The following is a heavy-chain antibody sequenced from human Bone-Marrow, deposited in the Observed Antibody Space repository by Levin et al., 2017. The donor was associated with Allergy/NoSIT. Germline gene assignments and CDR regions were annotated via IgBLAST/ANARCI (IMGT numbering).Heavy chain of an antibody. V-gene: IGHV4-34*01. CDR3: TRGRSSYYPNDAYDI. D-gene: IGHD1-26*01. Sequence: RASETLSLTCTVYGGSFSAYYLNWIRQTPGKGLEWIGEINHSGITNYNPSLTTRVTTSQDPSKKQISLRLTSVTAADTAVYYCTRGRSSYYPNDAYDIWGRGTIVTVSS. CDR2: INHSGIT. J-gene: IGHJ3*02. CDR1: GGSFSAYY.